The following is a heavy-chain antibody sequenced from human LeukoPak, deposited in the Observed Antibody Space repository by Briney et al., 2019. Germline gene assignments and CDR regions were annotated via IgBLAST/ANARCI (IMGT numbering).Heavy chain of an antibody. Sequence: ASVKVSCKASGCTFSSYTITWVRQAPGQGLEWMGWISAYNGNTNYAQKLQGRVTMTTDTSTSTAYMELRSLRSDDTAVYYCARPLPYSSSWPCDYWGQGTLVTVSS. CDR1: GCTFSSYT. CDR3: ARPLPYSSSWPCDY. D-gene: IGHD6-13*01. V-gene: IGHV1-18*01. J-gene: IGHJ4*02. CDR2: ISAYNGNT.